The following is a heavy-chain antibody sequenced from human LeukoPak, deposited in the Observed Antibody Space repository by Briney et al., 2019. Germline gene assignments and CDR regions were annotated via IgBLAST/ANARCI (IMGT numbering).Heavy chain of an antibody. CDR1: GFSLSTSGMR. Sequence: SGPTLVNPTQTLTPTCTFSGFSLSTSGMRVSWIRQPPGKALEWLARIDWDDDKFYSTSLKTRLTISKDTSKNQVVLTMTNMDPVDTATYYCARTRATMRGFDYWGQGTLVTVSS. J-gene: IGHJ4*02. CDR2: IDWDDDK. CDR3: ARTRATMRGFDY. D-gene: IGHD5-12*01. V-gene: IGHV2-70*04.